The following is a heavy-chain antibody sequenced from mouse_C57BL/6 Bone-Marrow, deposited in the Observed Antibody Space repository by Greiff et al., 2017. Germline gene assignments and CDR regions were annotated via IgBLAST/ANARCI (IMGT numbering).Heavy chain of an antibody. D-gene: IGHD2-2*01. CDR3: ANLLWLRRPLYYYAMDY. Sequence: QVQLQQPGAELVKPGASVKLSCKASGYTFTSYWMHWVKQRPGQGLEWIGMIHPNSGSTNYNEKFKSKATLTVDKSSSTAYMQLSSLTSEDSAVYYCANLLWLRRPLYYYAMDYWGQGTSVTVSS. CDR2: IHPNSGST. J-gene: IGHJ4*01. CDR1: GYTFTSYW. V-gene: IGHV1-64*01.